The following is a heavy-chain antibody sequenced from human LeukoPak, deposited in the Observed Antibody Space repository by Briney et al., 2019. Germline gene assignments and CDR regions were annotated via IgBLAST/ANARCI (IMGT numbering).Heavy chain of an antibody. Sequence: GGSLRLSCAASGFTVITNDMTWVRQAPGKWLEWVSVLYSDGNTKYADSVQGPFTISRDNSKTPLYLEMNTLSPDDTAVYYCARGVEPLAANTLAYWGQGTLVTVSS. D-gene: IGHD1-14*01. CDR2: LYSDGNT. CDR3: ARGVEPLAANTLAY. J-gene: IGHJ4*02. CDR1: GFTVITND. V-gene: IGHV3-53*01.